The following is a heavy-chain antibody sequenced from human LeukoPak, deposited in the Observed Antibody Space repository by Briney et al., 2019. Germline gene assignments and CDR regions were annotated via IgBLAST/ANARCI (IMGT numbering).Heavy chain of an antibody. CDR2: ISGSGGST. Sequence: GGSLRLSCAASGFTFSSYAMSWVRQAPGKGLEWVSAISGSGGSTYYADSVKGRFTISRDNSKNTLYLQMNSLRAEDTAVYYCARDRPNTAMVPVTPFDYWGQGTLVTVSA. J-gene: IGHJ4*02. D-gene: IGHD5-18*01. CDR3: ARDRPNTAMVPVTPFDY. CDR1: GFTFSSYA. V-gene: IGHV3-23*01.